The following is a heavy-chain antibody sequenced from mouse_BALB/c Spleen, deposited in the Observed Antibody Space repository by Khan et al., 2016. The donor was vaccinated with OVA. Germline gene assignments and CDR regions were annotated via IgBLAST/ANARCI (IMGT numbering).Heavy chain of an antibody. J-gene: IGHJ3*01. CDR2: ISSGGHYT. CDR1: GFTFSTYG. CDR3: ARLAYYYNREGFAY. V-gene: IGHV5-6*01. D-gene: IGHD1-1*01. Sequence: EVQLVESGGDLVKTGGSLKLSCAASGFTFSTYGMSWVRQTPDKRLEWVATISSGGHYTYYIDSVKGRFTISRDNAKNILYLQMTSLRSEDTAIYYCARLAYYYNREGFAYWGQGTLVTVSA.